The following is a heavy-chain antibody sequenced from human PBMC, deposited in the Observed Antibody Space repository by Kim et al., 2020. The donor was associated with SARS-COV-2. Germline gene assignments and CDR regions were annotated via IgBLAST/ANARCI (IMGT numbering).Heavy chain of an antibody. D-gene: IGHD3-16*01. Sequence: SETLSLTCTVSGGSISTYYWNWIRQSPGKGLEWIGYFYDSGDTKYNPSLRSRVTMSIDTPKKQFSLRLTSVTAADTAVYYCVRAADFGLGGLPYYFDYWGQGVLVTVSS. J-gene: IGHJ4*02. CDR2: FYDSGDT. CDR3: VRAADFGLGGLPYYFDY. CDR1: GGSISTYY. V-gene: IGHV4-59*13.